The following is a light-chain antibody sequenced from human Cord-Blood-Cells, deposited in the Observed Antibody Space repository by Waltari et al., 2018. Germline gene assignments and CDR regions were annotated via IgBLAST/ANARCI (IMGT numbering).Light chain of an antibody. Sequence: QSVLTQPPSASGTPGQRVTISCSGSSSNIGSDTVNWYQHLPRTAPKLPIYSNNQRPSGVPDRFSGSKSGPSASLAISGLQSEDEADYYCAAWDDSLNGWVFGGGTKLTVL. CDR2: SNN. V-gene: IGLV1-44*01. CDR1: SSNIGSDT. CDR3: AAWDDSLNGWV. J-gene: IGLJ3*02.